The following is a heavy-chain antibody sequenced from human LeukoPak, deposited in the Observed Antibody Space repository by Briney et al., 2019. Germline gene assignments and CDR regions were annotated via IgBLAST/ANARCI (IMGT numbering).Heavy chain of an antibody. CDR1: GGSISSYY. CDR2: IYYSGST. CDR3: ARARRLGYFDY. D-gene: IGHD3-16*01. Sequence: SETLSLTCTASGGSISSYYWSWIRQPPGKGLEWIGYIYYSGSTNYNPSLKSRVTISVDTSKNQFSLKLSSVTAADTAVYYCARARRLGYFDYWGQGTLVTVSS. J-gene: IGHJ4*02. V-gene: IGHV4-59*08.